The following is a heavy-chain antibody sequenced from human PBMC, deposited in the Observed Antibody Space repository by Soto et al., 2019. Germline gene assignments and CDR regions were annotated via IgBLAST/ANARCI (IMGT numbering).Heavy chain of an antibody. V-gene: IGHV4-61*01. J-gene: IGHJ4*02. D-gene: IGHD3-22*01. CDR3: ARSMHYSDGSNYSPFDY. Sequence: QVQLQESGPGLVKPSETLSLTCTVSGGSVSSGNYYWSWIRQPPGKGLEWIGYFYYTGSTNYNPSLKSRVTISIDASKNQFSLRLSSVTAADTAVYYCARSMHYSDGSNYSPFDYWGQGTLDTVSS. CDR2: FYYTGST. CDR1: GGSVSSGNYY.